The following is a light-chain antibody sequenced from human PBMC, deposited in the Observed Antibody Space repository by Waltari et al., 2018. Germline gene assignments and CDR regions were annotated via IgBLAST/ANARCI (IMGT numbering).Light chain of an antibody. Sequence: QSALTQPRSVSGYPAQSVTISCTVTSSDVGGYTSVSWYQQHPGKAPKLMIYDVSKRPSGVPDRFSGSKSGNTAALTISGLQAEDEADYYCCSYAGSYVFGTGTKVTVL. CDR2: DVS. CDR1: SSDVGGYTS. CDR3: CSYAGSYV. V-gene: IGLV2-11*01. J-gene: IGLJ1*01.